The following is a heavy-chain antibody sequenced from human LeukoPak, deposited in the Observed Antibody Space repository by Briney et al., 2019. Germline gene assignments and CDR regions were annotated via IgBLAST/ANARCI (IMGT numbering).Heavy chain of an antibody. D-gene: IGHD5-18*01. J-gene: IGHJ4*02. CDR3: AREIRIQLWSIMSY. CDR1: GYTFTSYA. Sequence: ASVKVSCEASGYTFTSYAMHWVRQAPGQRLEWMGWINAGNGNTKYSQKFQGRVTITRDTSASTAYMELSSLRSEDTAVYYCAREIRIQLWSIMSYWGQGTLVTVSS. CDR2: INAGNGNT. V-gene: IGHV1-3*01.